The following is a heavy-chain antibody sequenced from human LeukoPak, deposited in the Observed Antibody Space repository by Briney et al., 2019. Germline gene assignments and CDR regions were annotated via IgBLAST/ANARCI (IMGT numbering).Heavy chain of an antibody. Sequence: GGSLRLSCAASGFTFSSYAMHWVRQAPGKGLEWVAVISFDGSNKYYADSVKGRFTISRDNSKNTLYLQMNSLRAEDTAVYYCARDLSGSYNRFDYWGQGTLVTVSS. D-gene: IGHD1-26*01. V-gene: IGHV3-30*04. J-gene: IGHJ4*02. CDR2: ISFDGSNK. CDR1: GFTFSSYA. CDR3: ARDLSGSYNRFDY.